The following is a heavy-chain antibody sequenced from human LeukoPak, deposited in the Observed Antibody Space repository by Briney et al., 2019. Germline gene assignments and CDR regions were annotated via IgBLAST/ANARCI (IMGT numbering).Heavy chain of an antibody. CDR2: IHTSGDT. CDR3: IVFGDSNH. V-gene: IGHV3-53*01. D-gene: IGHD4-17*01. J-gene: IGHJ5*02. Sequence: PGGSLRLSCAASGLTGSHNYVSWVRKAPGKGLEWVSAIHTSGDTCYADSVKGRFTISRDTSKNTLYLQINSLRVEDTAVYYGIVFGDSNHWGQGTLVTVSS. CDR1: GLTGSHNY.